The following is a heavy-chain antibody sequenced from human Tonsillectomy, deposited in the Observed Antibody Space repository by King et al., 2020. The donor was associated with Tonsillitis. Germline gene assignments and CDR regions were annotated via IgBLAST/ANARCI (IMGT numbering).Heavy chain of an antibody. V-gene: IGHV4-34*01. J-gene: IGHJ4*02. CDR3: SSYSNYTTRFDY. D-gene: IGHD4-11*01. Sequence: VQLQQWGAGLLKPSETLSLTCAVYGWSFSGYYWSWIRQPPGKGLEWIGEINNSGSTKYNPSLKSRVTISVDTSKNQFSLKLSSVTAADTAVYYCSSYSNYTTRFDYWGQGTLVTVSS. CDR2: INNSGST. CDR1: GWSFSGYY.